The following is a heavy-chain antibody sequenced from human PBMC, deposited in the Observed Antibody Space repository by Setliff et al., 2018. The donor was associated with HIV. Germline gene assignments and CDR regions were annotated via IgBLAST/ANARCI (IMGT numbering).Heavy chain of an antibody. CDR2: IYYTGSA. V-gene: IGHV4-39*01. J-gene: IGHJ4*02. CDR1: GGSISSSSYY. CDR3: ASGYQYDSSGYYYVTPIDY. D-gene: IGHD3-22*01. Sequence: SETLSLTCTVSGGSISSSSYYWGCIRQPPGKGLEWIGSIYYTGSANYNPSLKSRVTMSVDTSKNQFSLKLSSVTAADTAVYYCASGYQYDSSGYYYVTPIDYWGQGTQVTVSS.